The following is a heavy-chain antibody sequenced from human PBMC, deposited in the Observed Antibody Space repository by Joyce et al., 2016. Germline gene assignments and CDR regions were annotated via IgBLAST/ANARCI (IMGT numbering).Heavy chain of an antibody. CDR1: AFTFSRYA. J-gene: IGHJ4*02. V-gene: IGHV3-30-3*01. D-gene: IGHD3-22*01. CDR3: ARGGQIVVIIDY. CDR2: RSNEGGKT. Sequence: QVQLVESGGGVVEPGRSLRLSCAASAFTFSRYALHWVRQAPGKGLEGVAVRSNEGGKTYYADSVKGRFTISRDNSKNTVYLQMNSVRAEDTAVYYCARGGQIVVIIDYWGQGTLVTVSS.